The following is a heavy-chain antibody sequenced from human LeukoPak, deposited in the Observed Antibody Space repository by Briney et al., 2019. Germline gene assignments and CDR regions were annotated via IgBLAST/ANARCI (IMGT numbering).Heavy chain of an antibody. J-gene: IGHJ4*02. V-gene: IGHV3-33*01. D-gene: IGHD6-13*01. Sequence: PGRSLRLSCAASGFTFSSYGMHWVRQAPGKGLEWVAVIWYDGSNKYYADSVKGRFTISRDNSKNTLYLQVNSLRAEDTAVYYCARDRGYRSSSWYYFDYWGQGTLVTVSS. CDR1: GFTFSSYG. CDR3: ARDRGYRSSSWYYFDY. CDR2: IWYDGSNK.